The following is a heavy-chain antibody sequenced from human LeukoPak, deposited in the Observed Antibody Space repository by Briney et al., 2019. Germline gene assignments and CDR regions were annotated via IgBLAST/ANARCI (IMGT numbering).Heavy chain of an antibody. Sequence: GGSLRLSCATSGFTFSTYAMTWVRQAPGKGLEWVSAIDIYATKTNYADSVKGRFTISRDNSKSTVSLQMTRLTAEDTAVYYCTRENLAGRQYFDSWGQGTLVTVSS. CDR1: GFTFSTYA. J-gene: IGHJ4*02. V-gene: IGHV3-23*01. CDR3: TRENLAGRQYFDS. CDR2: IDIYATKT.